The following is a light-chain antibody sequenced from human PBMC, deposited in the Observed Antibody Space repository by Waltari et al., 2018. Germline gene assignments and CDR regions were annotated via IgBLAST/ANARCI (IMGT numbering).Light chain of an antibody. CDR2: VAS. V-gene: IGKV1-12*01. J-gene: IGKJ4*01. Sequence: DIQMTQSPSFVSASVGDRVTITCRASQDIYSRLAWYQQKPGGAPQLLIYVASTLQSGVPSRFRGSGSGTEFPLTITSLQPDDFATYFCQQTDSFPLTFGGGTKVEIK. CDR1: QDIYSR. CDR3: QQTDSFPLT.